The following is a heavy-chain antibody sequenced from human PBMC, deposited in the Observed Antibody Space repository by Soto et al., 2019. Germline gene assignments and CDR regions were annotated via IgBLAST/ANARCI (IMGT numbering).Heavy chain of an antibody. CDR3: SISSVVLSAAECHWFDP. Sequence: SVKVSCKASGGTISNYAIRWVRQAPGQGHEWMGGVIPIFGTANYAQKFQGRVTITADESTSTPHMELSSPRSWETAVDYRSISSVVLSAAECHWFDPWGQGTLVTVSS. D-gene: IGHD2-2*01. J-gene: IGHJ5*02. V-gene: IGHV1-69*13. CDR2: VIPIFGTA. CDR1: GGTISNYA.